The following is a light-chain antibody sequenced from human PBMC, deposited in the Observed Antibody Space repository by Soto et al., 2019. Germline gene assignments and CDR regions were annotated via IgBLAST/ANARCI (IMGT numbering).Light chain of an antibody. CDR3: QQHNNWPLT. CDR2: GAS. CDR1: QIVSSN. V-gene: IGKV3-15*01. J-gene: IGKJ4*01. Sequence: EIVMTQSPATLSVSPGERATLSCRASQIVSSNLAWDQQKPGQAPRLLVYGASTRATGIPARFSGRGSGTQFPLTISSLQSEDFAVYYCQQHNNWPLTFGGGTKVDIK.